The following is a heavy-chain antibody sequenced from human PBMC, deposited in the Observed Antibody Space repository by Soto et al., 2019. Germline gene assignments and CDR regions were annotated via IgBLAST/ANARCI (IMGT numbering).Heavy chain of an antibody. CDR1: GGSISSYY. CDR3: GRQSSYYDNLTAYSTYFFDY. D-gene: IGHD3-9*01. V-gene: IGHV4-59*08. CDR2: IYYRGNT. J-gene: IGHJ4*02. Sequence: SETLSLTCTVSGGSISSYYWNWIRQPPGKGLEWIGYIYYRGNTNYNPSLKSRVTISGDTSKNHFSLKLRPATAADTAVYYCGRQSSYYDNLTAYSTYFFDYWGQGTPVTVSS.